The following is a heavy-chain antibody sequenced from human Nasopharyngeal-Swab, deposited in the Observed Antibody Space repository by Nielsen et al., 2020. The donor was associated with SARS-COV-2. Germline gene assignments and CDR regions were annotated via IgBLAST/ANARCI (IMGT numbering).Heavy chain of an antibody. Sequence: SVKVSCKASGGTFSSYGISWVRQAPGQGLEWMGGIIPIFGTTNYAQKFQGRVTIIADESTGTAYMELSSLRSEDTAVYYCARDDSTAAGTKAFDIWGQGTMVTVSS. D-gene: IGHD6-13*01. CDR3: ARDDSTAAGTKAFDI. CDR1: GGTFSSYG. V-gene: IGHV1-69*13. CDR2: IIPIFGTT. J-gene: IGHJ3*02.